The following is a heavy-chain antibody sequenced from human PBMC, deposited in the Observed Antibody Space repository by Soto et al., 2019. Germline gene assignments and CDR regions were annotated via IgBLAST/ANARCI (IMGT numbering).Heavy chain of an antibody. V-gene: IGHV5-10-1*01. CDR1: GYSFTSYW. J-gene: IGHJ6*02. Sequence: PGESLKISCKGSGYSFTSYWISWVRQMPGKGLEWMGRIDPSDSYTNYSPSFQGHVTISADKSISTAYLQWSSLKASDTAMYYCARRGAGITMVRGYYYGMDVWGQGTTVTVSS. CDR3: ARRGAGITMVRGYYYGMDV. CDR2: IDPSDSYT. D-gene: IGHD3-10*01.